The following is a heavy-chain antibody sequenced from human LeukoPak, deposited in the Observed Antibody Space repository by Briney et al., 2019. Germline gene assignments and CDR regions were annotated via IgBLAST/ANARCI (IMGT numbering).Heavy chain of an antibody. CDR3: AKDAAGPEY. D-gene: IGHD6-13*01. CDR2: ISGSGGRT. Sequence: PGGSLRLSCAASGFTFSSFALSWVRQAPGKGLEWISGISGSGGRTDYADSVKGRFTISRDNSRNTLYLQMNSLSAEDTAVYYCAKDAAGPEYWGQGTLVTVSS. V-gene: IGHV3-23*01. J-gene: IGHJ4*02. CDR1: GFTFSSFA.